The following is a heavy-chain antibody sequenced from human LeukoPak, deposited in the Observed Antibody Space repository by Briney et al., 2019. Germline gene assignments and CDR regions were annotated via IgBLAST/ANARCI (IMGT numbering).Heavy chain of an antibody. Sequence: PSETLSLTCTVSGGSISSYYWSWIRQPPGRGLEWIGDIYYSGSTNYNPSLKSRVTISVDTSKNQFSLKLSSVTAADTAVYYCARGTGITIFGVVIANWFDPWGQGTLVTVSS. D-gene: IGHD3-3*01. J-gene: IGHJ5*02. CDR1: GGSISSYY. V-gene: IGHV4-59*08. CDR2: IYYSGST. CDR3: ARGTGITIFGVVIANWFDP.